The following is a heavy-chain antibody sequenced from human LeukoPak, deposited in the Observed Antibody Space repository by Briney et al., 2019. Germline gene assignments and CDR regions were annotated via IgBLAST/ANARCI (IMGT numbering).Heavy chain of an antibody. D-gene: IGHD3-10*01. CDR3: ARRGEEVDAFDI. J-gene: IGHJ3*02. V-gene: IGHV3-30-3*01. CDR1: GFTFSSYA. CDR2: ISYDGSNK. Sequence: PGRSLRLSCAASGFTFSSYAMHWVRQAPGKGLEWVAVISYDGSNKYYADSVKGRFTISRDNSKNTLYLQMNSLRAEDTAVYYCARRGEEVDAFDIWGQGTMVTVSS.